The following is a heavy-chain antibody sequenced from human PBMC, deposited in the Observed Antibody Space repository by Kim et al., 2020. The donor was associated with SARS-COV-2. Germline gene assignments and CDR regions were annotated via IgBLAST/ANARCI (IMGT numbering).Heavy chain of an antibody. CDR3: ARDLGRIAVAGNGYYYGMDV. Sequence: ASVKVSCKASGYTFTGYYMHWVRQAPGQGLEWMGRINPNSGGTNYAQKFQGRVTMTRDTSISTAYMELSRLRSDDTAVYYCARDLGRIAVAGNGYYYGMDVWGQGTTVTVSS. D-gene: IGHD6-19*01. CDR1: GYTFTGYY. CDR2: INPNSGGT. V-gene: IGHV1-2*06. J-gene: IGHJ6*02.